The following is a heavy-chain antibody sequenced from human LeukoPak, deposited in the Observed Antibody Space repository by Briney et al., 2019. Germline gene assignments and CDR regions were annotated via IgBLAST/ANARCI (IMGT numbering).Heavy chain of an antibody. V-gene: IGHV4-59*01. CDR3: ARGVLRYFDWLETYNWFDP. Sequence: SETLSLTCTVSGGSISSYYWSWIRQPPGKGLEWIGYIYYSGSTNYNPSLKSRVTISVDTSKNQFSLKLSSVTAADTAVYYCARGVLRYFDWLETYNWFDPWGQGTLVTVSP. CDR2: IYYSGST. D-gene: IGHD3-9*01. CDR1: GGSISSYY. J-gene: IGHJ5*02.